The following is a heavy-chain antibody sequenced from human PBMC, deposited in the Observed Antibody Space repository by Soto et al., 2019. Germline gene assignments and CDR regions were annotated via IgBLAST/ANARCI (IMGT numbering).Heavy chain of an antibody. V-gene: IGHV4-30-2*01. CDR2: MYHSGTF. D-gene: IGHD3-10*01. CDR1: GGSIGGVGYS. Sequence: KTSETLSLTCAVSGGSIGGVGYSWSWIRQPPGGGLEWIGYMYHSGTFLKSPSLKTRLTMSLDMSKNQFSLTLNSMTAADTAVYYCARAQFYSGSGSYWFYGMDVWGQGTTVTVSS. J-gene: IGHJ6*02. CDR3: ARAQFYSGSGSYWFYGMDV.